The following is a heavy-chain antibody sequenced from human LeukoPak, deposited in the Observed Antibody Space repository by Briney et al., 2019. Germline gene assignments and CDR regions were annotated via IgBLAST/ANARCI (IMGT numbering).Heavy chain of an antibody. CDR2: INPNSGGT. V-gene: IGHV1-2*02. CDR1: GYIFTGYY. CDR3: ARADYVWGSYLDY. Sequence: ASVKVSCKASGYIFTGYYFHWVRQAPGQGLEWMGWINPNSGGTNYAQKFQGRVTMTRDTSISTAYMELSRLRSDDTAVYYCARADYVWGSYLDYWGQGTLVTVSS. D-gene: IGHD3-16*02. J-gene: IGHJ4*02.